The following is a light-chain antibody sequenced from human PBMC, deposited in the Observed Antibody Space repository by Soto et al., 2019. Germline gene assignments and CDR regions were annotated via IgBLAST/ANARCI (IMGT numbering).Light chain of an antibody. CDR1: QNLGTLY. CDR2: SAS. J-gene: IGKJ5*01. Sequence: EIVLTQSPGTLSLSPGERGTLSCRASQNLGTLYLAWFQQKSGQAPRLLIYSASRRATGIPDRFTGSGSGTEFTLTISSLQSEDFAVYYCQQYYNWPITFGQGTRLEIK. CDR3: QQYYNWPIT. V-gene: IGKV3D-15*01.